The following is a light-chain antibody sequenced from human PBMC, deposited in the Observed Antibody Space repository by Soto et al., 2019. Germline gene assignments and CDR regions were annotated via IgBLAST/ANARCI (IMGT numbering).Light chain of an antibody. J-gene: IGKJ4*01. CDR1: QSVSSN. CDR3: QQYHDWPLT. Sequence: EIVMTQSPATLSVSPGERATLSCRASQSVSSNLAWYQQKPGQAPRLLIYGASTRATDIPARFGGSGSGTEFTLTISSLQSEDFVDYYCQQYHDWPLTFGGGTKV. CDR2: GAS. V-gene: IGKV3-15*01.